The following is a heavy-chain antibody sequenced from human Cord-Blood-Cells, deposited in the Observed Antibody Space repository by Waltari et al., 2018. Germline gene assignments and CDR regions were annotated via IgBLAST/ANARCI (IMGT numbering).Heavy chain of an antibody. CDR2: IIPIFGTA. CDR1: GGTFNSYA. D-gene: IGHD1-7*01. J-gene: IGHJ4*02. V-gene: IGHV1-69*06. CDR3: ARERYLELRGALDY. Sequence: VQLVQSAAAVHKPGSSVKVTCTASGGTFNSYAIKWVRQAPEQGLAWLGGIIPIFGTANYAQKFQGRVTITADKYTSKAYMDLSSLRSEDTAVYYCARERYLELRGALDYGGQGTLVTVSS.